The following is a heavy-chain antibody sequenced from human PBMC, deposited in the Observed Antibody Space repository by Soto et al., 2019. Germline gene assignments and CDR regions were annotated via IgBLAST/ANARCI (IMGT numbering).Heavy chain of an antibody. J-gene: IGHJ3*02. CDR3: VKYYYDSSGYYGLNAFDI. V-gene: IGHV3-64D*06. CDR1: RFTFSSYA. D-gene: IGHD3-22*01. CDR2: ISSNGGST. Sequence: GGSLRLSCLASRFTFSSYAMHWVRQAPGKGLEYVSSISSNGGSTYYADSVKGRFTISRDNSKNTMYLQMSSLRAEDTAVYYCVKYYYDSSGYYGLNAFDIWGQGTMVTVSS.